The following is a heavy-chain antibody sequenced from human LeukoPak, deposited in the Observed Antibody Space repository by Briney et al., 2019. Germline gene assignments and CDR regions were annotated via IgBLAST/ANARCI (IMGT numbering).Heavy chain of an antibody. CDR3: THRGNTYYDILTGYQYNWFDP. CDR2: IYWDDDK. V-gene: IGHV2-5*02. J-gene: IGHJ5*02. D-gene: IGHD3-9*01. Sequence: SGPTLVKPTQTLTLTCTFSGYSLSTSGVGVGWIRQPPGKALEWLAPIYWDDDKRYSPSLKSRLTITKDTSKNQVVLTMTNMDPVDTATYYCTHRGNTYYDILTGYQYNWFDPWGQGTLVTVSS. CDR1: GYSLSTSGVG.